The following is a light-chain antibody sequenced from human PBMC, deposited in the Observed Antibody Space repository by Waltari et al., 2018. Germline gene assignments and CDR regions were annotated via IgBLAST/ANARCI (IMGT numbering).Light chain of an antibody. Sequence: DIQMTQSPSSLSASVGDRVTITCRASQGIRDSVAWYQQKPGKAPRLLLYTASKLESGVPSRFVGSGSGTDFSRPISGLQPEDFATDYCHQFFDTPLTFGQGTTLEIK. J-gene: IGKJ2*01. CDR3: HQFFDTPLT. V-gene: IGKV1-NL1*01. CDR2: TAS. CDR1: QGIRDS.